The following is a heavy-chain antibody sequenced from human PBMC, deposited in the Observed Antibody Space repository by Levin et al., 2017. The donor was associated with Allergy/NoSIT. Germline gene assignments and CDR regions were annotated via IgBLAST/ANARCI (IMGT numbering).Heavy chain of an antibody. CDR1: GGSTRLGGYY. CDR3: VRAQTGYVSPFDF. J-gene: IGHJ4*02. D-gene: IGHD3-9*01. V-gene: IGHV4-31*03. Sequence: SQTLSLTCSVSGGSTRLGGYYWGWIRQHPVKGLEWLGYIYYSGETFYNPSVESRLVLSHDTFANQFCLKPTSLTAADTAVYYCVRAQTGYVSPFDFWGPGTLVTVSS. CDR2: IYYSGET.